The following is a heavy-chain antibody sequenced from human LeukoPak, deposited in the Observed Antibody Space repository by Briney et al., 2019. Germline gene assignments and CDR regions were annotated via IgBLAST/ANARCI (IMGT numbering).Heavy chain of an antibody. CDR2: IRYDGSNK. Sequence: GGSLRLSCAASGFTFGSYWMHWVRQAPGKGLEWVAFIRYDGSNKYYADSVKGRFTISRDNSKNTLYLQMNSLRVEDTAVYYCTRPIEYSSSSGAYYYYYMDVWGKGTTVTVSS. D-gene: IGHD6-6*01. V-gene: IGHV3-30*02. J-gene: IGHJ6*03. CDR1: GFTFGSYW. CDR3: TRPIEYSSSSGAYYYYYMDV.